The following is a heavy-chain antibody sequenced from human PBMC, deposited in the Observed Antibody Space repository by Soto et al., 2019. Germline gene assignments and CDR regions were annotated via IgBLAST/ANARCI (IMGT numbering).Heavy chain of an antibody. Sequence: QVQLQEAGPGLVRPSQTLSLTCTVAGGSMSENDYYWSWLRQSPGQGLQWIGYIYDTWTTSYSPSLKSRVTMSADTSRNQFSLKLTSVTAADTALYFCARGIVRGGFDIWGQGTLVTASS. CDR3: ARGIVRGGFDI. J-gene: IGHJ3*02. D-gene: IGHD3-10*02. CDR1: GGSMSENDYY. CDR2: IYDTWTT. V-gene: IGHV4-30-4*01.